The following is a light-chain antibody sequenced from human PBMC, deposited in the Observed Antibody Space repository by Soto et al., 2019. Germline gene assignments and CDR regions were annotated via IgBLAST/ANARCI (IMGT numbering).Light chain of an antibody. Sequence: EIVLTQSPATLSLSPGERATLSCRASQSVSSSYLAWYQQKPGQAHRLLIYDAYNRATGIPARFSGSGSGTDFTLTIRSLEPEDFAVYYCQQYGSSPTTFGQGTKVDIK. V-gene: IGKV3-20*01. CDR3: QQYGSSPTT. CDR1: QSVSSSY. J-gene: IGKJ1*01. CDR2: DAY.